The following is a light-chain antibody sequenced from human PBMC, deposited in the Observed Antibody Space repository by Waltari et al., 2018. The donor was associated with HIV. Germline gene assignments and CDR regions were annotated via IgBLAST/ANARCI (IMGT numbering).Light chain of an antibody. CDR1: QTVDRY. CDR2: AAS. Sequence: DIQLTQSPSSLAASIGDRVIIVCRASQTVDRYLNWYQQKSGQAPKLLVSAASTLQDGVPSRFSASGSETDFTLAISSLQREDFATYYCQQSFSGLLYTFGQGTRLE. J-gene: IGKJ2*01. CDR3: QQSFSGLLYT. V-gene: IGKV1-39*01.